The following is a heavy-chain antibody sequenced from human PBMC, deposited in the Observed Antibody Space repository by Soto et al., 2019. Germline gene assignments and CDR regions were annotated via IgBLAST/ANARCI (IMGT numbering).Heavy chain of an antibody. J-gene: IGHJ4*02. CDR1: GFTFSSYA. Sequence: GGSLRLSCAASGFTFSSYAFHWVRQAPGKGLEWVAVISYDGLNQYYADSVKGRFTISRDNARNSLYLEMNSLKGEDTAVYYCARDSGSGYSIDFWGQGTLVTVSS. V-gene: IGHV3-30-3*01. CDR2: ISYDGLNQ. CDR3: ARDSGSGYSIDF. D-gene: IGHD2-21*01.